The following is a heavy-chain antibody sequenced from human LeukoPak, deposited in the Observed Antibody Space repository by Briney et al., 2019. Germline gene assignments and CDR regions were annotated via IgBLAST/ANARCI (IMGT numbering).Heavy chain of an antibody. D-gene: IGHD7-27*01. J-gene: IGHJ6*03. CDR2: IYHSGST. Sequence: PSETLSLTCTVSGGSISSGGYYWSWIRQPPGKGLEWIGYIYHSGSTYYNPSLKSRVTISVDRSKNQFSLKLSSVTAADTAVYYCASLTGGSGYYYYYMDVWGKGTTVTVSS. V-gene: IGHV4-30-2*01. CDR3: ASLTGGSGYYYYYMDV. CDR1: GGSISSGGYY.